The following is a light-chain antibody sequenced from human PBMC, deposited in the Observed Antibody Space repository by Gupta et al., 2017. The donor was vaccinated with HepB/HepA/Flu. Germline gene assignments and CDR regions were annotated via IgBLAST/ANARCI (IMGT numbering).Light chain of an antibody. Sequence: IVMTQSPDSLAASLGERATINCKSSRSVLYSSDNKNYLAWYQQKPGQPPKLLIYWASTREAGVPDRFSGSGSGTDFTRTISSLQAEDVAVDYCQQCYSSPWTFGQGTKVEIK. CDR2: WAS. J-gene: IGKJ1*01. V-gene: IGKV4-1*01. CDR1: RSVLYSSDNKNY. CDR3: QQCYSSPWT.